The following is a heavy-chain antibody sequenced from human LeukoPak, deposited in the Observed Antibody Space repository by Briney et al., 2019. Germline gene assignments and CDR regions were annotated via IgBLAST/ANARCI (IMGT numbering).Heavy chain of an antibody. J-gene: IGHJ3*02. CDR2: IYSGGST. V-gene: IGHV3-53*01. Sequence: GGSLRLSCAASGFAFSSNYMNWVRQAPGKGLEWVSVIYSGGSTYYADSVKGRFTISRDNSKNTLYLQMNSLRVEDTAVYYCAREPPHSYYYDSSGVGAFDIWGQGTMATVSS. CDR3: AREPPHSYYYDSSGVGAFDI. D-gene: IGHD3-22*01. CDR1: GFAFSSNY.